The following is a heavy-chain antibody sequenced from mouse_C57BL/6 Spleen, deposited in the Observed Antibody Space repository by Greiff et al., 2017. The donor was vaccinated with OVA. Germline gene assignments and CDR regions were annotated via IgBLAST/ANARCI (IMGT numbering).Heavy chain of an antibody. CDR3: AIPHITTVVYWDFDV. V-gene: IGHV1-72*01. D-gene: IGHD1-1*01. CDR1: GYTFTSYW. Sequence: VKLQQPGAELVKPGASVKLSCKASGYTFTSYWMHWVKQRPGRGLEWIGRIDPNSGGTKYNEKFKSKATLTVDKPSSPAYMQLSSLTSEDSAVYYCAIPHITTVVYWDFDVWGTGTTVTVSS. CDR2: IDPNSGGT. J-gene: IGHJ1*03.